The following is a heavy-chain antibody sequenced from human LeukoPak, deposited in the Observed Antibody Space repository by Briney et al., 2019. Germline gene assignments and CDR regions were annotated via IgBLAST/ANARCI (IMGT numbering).Heavy chain of an antibody. V-gene: IGHV4-39*07. CDR2: IYYSGST. CDR3: DGAEGYSYGSMNYYYYMDV. Sequence: KTSETLSLTCTVSGGSISSSSYYWGWIRQPPGKGLEWIGSIYYSGSTYYNPSLKSRVTISVDTSKNQFSLKLSSVTAADTAVYYCDGAEGYSYGSMNYYYYMDVWGKGTTVTVSS. J-gene: IGHJ6*03. CDR1: GGSISSSSYY. D-gene: IGHD5-18*01.